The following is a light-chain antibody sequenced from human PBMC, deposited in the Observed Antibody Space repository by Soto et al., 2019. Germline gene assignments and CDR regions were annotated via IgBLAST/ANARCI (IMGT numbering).Light chain of an antibody. V-gene: IGKV4-1*01. CDR3: KQYYTPPLT. Sequence: DIVMTQSPDSLAVSLGERATINCKSSQSVLYSSNNKNYLAWYQQKPGQPPKLLIYWASNRESGVPDRFSGSGSGTDFPLSTSSLQAEEVAVYYCKQYYTPPLTFGGGTKVEIK. CDR1: QSVLYSSNNKNY. J-gene: IGKJ4*01. CDR2: WAS.